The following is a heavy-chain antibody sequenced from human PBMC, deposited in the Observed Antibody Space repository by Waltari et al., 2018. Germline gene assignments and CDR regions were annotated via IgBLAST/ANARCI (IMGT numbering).Heavy chain of an antibody. CDR1: GFTFSSYA. CDR2: ISGSGGST. Sequence: EVQLVESGGGLVQPGGSLRLSCAASGFTFSSYAMSWVRQAPGKGLEWVSAISGSGGSTYYADSVKGRFTISRDNSKNTLYLQMNSLRAEDTAVYYCAKDRGGSSGWSPCAFDIWGQGTMVTVSS. J-gene: IGHJ3*02. D-gene: IGHD6-19*01. CDR3: AKDRGGSSGWSPCAFDI. V-gene: IGHV3-23*04.